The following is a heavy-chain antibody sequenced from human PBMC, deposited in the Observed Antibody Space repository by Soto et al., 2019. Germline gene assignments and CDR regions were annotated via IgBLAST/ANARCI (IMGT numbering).Heavy chain of an antibody. V-gene: IGHV1-2*04. Sequence: ASVKVSCKASGYTFTGYHIQWVQQAPGQGLEWMGWINTNSGVTNLAQKFQGWVTMTRDTSIVTAYMEVGRLSPDDTAVYYCARWVGAANWFDPWGQGTLVTVSS. CDR1: GYTFTGYH. D-gene: IGHD2-15*01. J-gene: IGHJ5*02. CDR3: ARWVGAANWFDP. CDR2: INTNSGVT.